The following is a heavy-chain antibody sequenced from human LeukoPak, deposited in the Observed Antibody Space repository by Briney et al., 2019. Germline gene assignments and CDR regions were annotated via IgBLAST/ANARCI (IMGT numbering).Heavy chain of an antibody. D-gene: IGHD3-3*01. CDR2: IYYSGST. CDR3: ARVESGPMTFYYMDV. Sequence: SETLSLTCTVSGGSISSYYWSWIRQPPGKGLEWIGYIYYSGSTNYNPSLKSRVTISVDTSKNQFSLKLSSVTAADTAVYYCARVESGPMTFYYMDVWGKGTTVTVSS. J-gene: IGHJ6*03. CDR1: GGSISSYY. V-gene: IGHV4-59*01.